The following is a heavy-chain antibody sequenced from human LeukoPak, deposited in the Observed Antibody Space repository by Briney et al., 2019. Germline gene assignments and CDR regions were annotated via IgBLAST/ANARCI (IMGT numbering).Heavy chain of an antibody. D-gene: IGHD6-19*01. J-gene: IGHJ4*02. Sequence: GGSLRLSCAASGFTFSTSAMTWVRQTPEKGLEWVSGITGSGVSIKYADSVKGRFTISRDNAKNTEYLQMNSLRAEDTAVYYCARVRSSGWSYFDYWGQGTLVTVSS. CDR3: ARVRSSGWSYFDY. V-gene: IGHV3-23*01. CDR2: ITGSGVSI. CDR1: GFTFSTSA.